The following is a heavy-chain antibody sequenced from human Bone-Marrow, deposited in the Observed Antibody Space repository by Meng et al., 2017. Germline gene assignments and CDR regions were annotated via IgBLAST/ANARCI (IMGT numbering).Heavy chain of an antibody. V-gene: IGHV1-2*06. CDR2: IDPVNGDT. D-gene: IGHD1-26*01. Sequence: QVQLVVSVSEVREPGAAVKVSCKPSGDNFPDYYNHLGRQSPGQGLEWRGRIDPVNGDTHYAQKFQGRVTMTVDTSISTSYKDLSVLRYDDTAVYYCAREGGSYYPDYWGQGTLVTVSS. CDR1: GDNFPDYY. J-gene: IGHJ4*02. CDR3: AREGGSYYPDY.